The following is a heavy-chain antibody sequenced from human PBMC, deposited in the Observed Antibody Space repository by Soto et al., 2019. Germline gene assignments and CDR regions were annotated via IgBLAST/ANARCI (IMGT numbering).Heavy chain of an antibody. D-gene: IGHD2-15*01. Sequence: GGSLRLSCAASGFTFSSYAMSWVRQAPGKGLEWVSAISGSGGSTYYADSVKGRFTISRDNSKNTPYLEMNSLRAEDTAVYYCAKGNRYCSGGSCYSGYFDYWGQGTLVTVSS. CDR1: GFTFSSYA. J-gene: IGHJ4*02. CDR3: AKGNRYCSGGSCYSGYFDY. CDR2: ISGSGGST. V-gene: IGHV3-23*01.